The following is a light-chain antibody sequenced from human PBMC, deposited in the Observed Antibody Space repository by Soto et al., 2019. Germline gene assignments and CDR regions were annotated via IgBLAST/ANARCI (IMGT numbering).Light chain of an antibody. Sequence: EVVLTQSPFTLSLSPWEIATLSCRASQSFRGLLAWYQQKPGQAPRLLIYDAYNRATGIPPRFSGSGSGTDFTLTISSLEPEDSAVYYCQQRHMWPITFGQGTRLEIK. CDR1: QSFRGL. J-gene: IGKJ5*01. V-gene: IGKV3-11*01. CDR3: QQRHMWPIT. CDR2: DAY.